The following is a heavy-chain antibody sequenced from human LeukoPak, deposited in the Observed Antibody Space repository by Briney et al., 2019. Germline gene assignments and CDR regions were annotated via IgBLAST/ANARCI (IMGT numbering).Heavy chain of an antibody. CDR1: GFTFSSYW. V-gene: IGHV3-7*03. CDR3: AKGYTFGPNWFDP. CDR2: IKQDGSEK. D-gene: IGHD5-18*01. Sequence: PGGSLRLSCAASGFTFSSYWMSWVRQAPGKGLEWVANIKQDGSEKYYVDSVKGRFTISRDNAKSSLYLQMNSLRAEDTAIYYCAKGYTFGPNWFDPWGQGTLVTVSS. J-gene: IGHJ5*02.